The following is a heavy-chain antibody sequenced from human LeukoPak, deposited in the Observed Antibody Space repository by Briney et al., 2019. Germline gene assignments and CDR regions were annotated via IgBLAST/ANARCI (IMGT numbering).Heavy chain of an antibody. CDR1: GGSISSSSYY. Sequence: PSETLSLTCTVSGGSISSSSYYWGWIRQPPGKGLEWIGSIYYSGSTYYNPSLKSRVTISVDTSKNQFSLKLSSVTAADTAVYYCARVNDFWSGYSYYFDYWGQGTLVTVSS. CDR3: ARVNDFWSGYSYYFDY. D-gene: IGHD3-3*01. CDR2: IYYSGST. V-gene: IGHV4-39*01. J-gene: IGHJ4*02.